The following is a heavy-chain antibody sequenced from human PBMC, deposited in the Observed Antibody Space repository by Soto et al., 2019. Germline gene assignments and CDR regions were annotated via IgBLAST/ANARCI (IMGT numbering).Heavy chain of an antibody. V-gene: IGHV1-3*01. CDR3: ARVRQLVGYFYYYMDV. D-gene: IGHD6-6*01. CDR1: GYTFTSYA. CDR2: INAGNGNT. Sequence: ASVKVTCKASGYTFTSYAMHWVRQAPGQRLEWMGWINAGNGNTKYSQKFQGRVTITRDTSASTAYMELSSLRSDDTAVYYCARVRQLVGYFYYYMDVWGKGTTVTVSS. J-gene: IGHJ6*03.